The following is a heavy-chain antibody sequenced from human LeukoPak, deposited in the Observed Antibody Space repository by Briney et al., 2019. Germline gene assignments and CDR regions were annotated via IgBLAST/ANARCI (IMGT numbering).Heavy chain of an antibody. V-gene: IGHV1-2*02. CDR1: GYTFTGYY. Sequence: ASVKVSCKASGYTFTGYYMHWVRQAPGQGLEWMGWINPNSGGTNYAQKFQGRVTMTRDTSISTAYMELSRLRSDDTAVYYCARDQFPMVRGVFLGGGGMGVTDYWGQGTLVTVSS. J-gene: IGHJ4*02. CDR2: INPNSGGT. D-gene: IGHD3-10*01. CDR3: ARDQFPMVRGVFLGGGGMGVTDY.